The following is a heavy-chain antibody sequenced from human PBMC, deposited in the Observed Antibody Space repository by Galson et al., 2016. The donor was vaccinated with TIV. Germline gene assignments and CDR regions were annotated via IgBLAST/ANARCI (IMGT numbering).Heavy chain of an antibody. Sequence: FLRLSCAASGFTFHNYAFSWVRQAPGKGLEWVSSISVSGGSTYSAATVSGRFIISRDNSRNTLNLQMNSLRAEDTAVYYCAKDLLVNTTHYWPFYFALWGPGPLVTVSS. D-gene: IGHD3-22*01. CDR1: GFTFHNYA. CDR3: AKDLLVNTTHYWPFYFAL. J-gene: IGHJ4*02. V-gene: IGHV3-23*01. CDR2: ISVSGGST.